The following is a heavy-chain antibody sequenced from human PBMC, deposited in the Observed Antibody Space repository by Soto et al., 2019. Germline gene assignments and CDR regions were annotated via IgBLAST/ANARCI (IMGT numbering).Heavy chain of an antibody. CDR2: IHPGGQNI. CDR3: ARRGSR. Sequence: EVQLVESGGGLVQPGGSLRLSCAASGFTFSSSEMYWVRQAPGKGLEWISYIHPGGQNIFYSESVKGRFTISRHNANNSVYLQMNDLSAEDTAVYYCARRGSRWGRGTKVTVSS. J-gene: IGHJ3*01. CDR1: GFTFSSSE. V-gene: IGHV3-48*03. D-gene: IGHD2-15*01.